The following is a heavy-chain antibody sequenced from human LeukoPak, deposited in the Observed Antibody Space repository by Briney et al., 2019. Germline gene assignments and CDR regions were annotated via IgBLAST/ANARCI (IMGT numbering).Heavy chain of an antibody. D-gene: IGHD1-1*01. V-gene: IGHV4-59*01. Sequence: SETLSLTCTVSGGSISSYYWSWIRQPPGKGLEWIGYIYYSGSTNYNPSLKSRVTISVDTSKSQFSLKLNSVTAADTAVYYCGRVTTGTVDHWGQGTLVTVSS. CDR2: IYYSGST. CDR3: GRVTTGTVDH. CDR1: GGSISSYY. J-gene: IGHJ4*02.